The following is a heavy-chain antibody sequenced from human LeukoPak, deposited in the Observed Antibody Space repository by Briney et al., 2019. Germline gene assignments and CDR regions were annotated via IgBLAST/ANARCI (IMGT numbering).Heavy chain of an antibody. Sequence: GASVKVSCKASGYTFTGYYMHWVRQAPGQGLEWMGWINPNSGGTNYAQKCQGRVTMTRDTSISTAYMELSNLRSDDTAVYYCARTSDYYNYYFDYWGQGTPVTVSS. D-gene: IGHD4-11*01. CDR1: GYTFTGYY. CDR2: INPNSGGT. J-gene: IGHJ4*02. CDR3: ARTSDYYNYYFDY. V-gene: IGHV1-2*02.